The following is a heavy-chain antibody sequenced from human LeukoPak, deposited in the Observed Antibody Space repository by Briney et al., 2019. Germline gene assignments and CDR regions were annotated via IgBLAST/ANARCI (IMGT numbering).Heavy chain of an antibody. CDR1: GFTFSSYA. CDR2: ISYDGSNK. CDR3: ARRWHYSLDY. J-gene: IGHJ4*02. Sequence: GGPLRLSCAASGFTFSSYAMHWVRQAPGKGLEWVAVISYDGSNKYYADSVKGRFTISRDNSKNTLYLQMNSLRAEDTAVYYCARRWHYSLDYWGQGTLVTVSS. D-gene: IGHD4-11*01. V-gene: IGHV3-30-3*01.